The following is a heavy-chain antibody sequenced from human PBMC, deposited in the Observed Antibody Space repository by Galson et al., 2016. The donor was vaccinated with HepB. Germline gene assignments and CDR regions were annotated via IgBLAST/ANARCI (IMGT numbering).Heavy chain of an antibody. CDR2: ISYGGST. J-gene: IGHJ2*01. D-gene: IGHD1-14*01. CDR3: ATGGATYWYFDL. Sequence: ETLSLTCTVSGASISAYHWSWIRQPPGKGLEWIGYISYGGSTHYNPSLKSRVSISVDTSANQVSLKVISVTAADTALYYCATGGATYWYFDLWGRGTLVTVSS. V-gene: IGHV4-59*03. CDR1: GASISAYH.